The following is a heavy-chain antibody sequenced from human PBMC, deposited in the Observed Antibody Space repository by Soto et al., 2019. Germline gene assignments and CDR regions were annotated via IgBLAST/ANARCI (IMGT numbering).Heavy chain of an antibody. V-gene: IGHV3-48*01. Sequence: GGSLRLSCAASGFTFSSYSMNWVRQAPGKGLEWVSYISSSSSTLYYADSVKGRFTISRDNAKNSLYLQMNSLRAEDTAVYYCARDEDTAYYYYGMDVWGLGTLVTVSS. D-gene: IGHD5-18*01. CDR1: GFTFSSYS. CDR3: ARDEDTAYYYYGMDV. CDR2: ISSSSSTL. J-gene: IGHJ6*02.